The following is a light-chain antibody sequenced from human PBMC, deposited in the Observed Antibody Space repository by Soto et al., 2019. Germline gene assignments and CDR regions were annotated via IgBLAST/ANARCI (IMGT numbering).Light chain of an antibody. J-gene: IGKJ1*01. CDR3: QQYNNCPST. CDR2: GAA. Sequence: EIVLTLSPASRPWAPLEIPSLSVMASQRVSSFRAWYQRQPGQARRLLIYGAATRATDIASRFGGSGSGTEFTLIISSLQAEDVAVYYCQQYNNCPSTFGQGTKVDIK. CDR1: QRVSSF. V-gene: IGKV3-15*01.